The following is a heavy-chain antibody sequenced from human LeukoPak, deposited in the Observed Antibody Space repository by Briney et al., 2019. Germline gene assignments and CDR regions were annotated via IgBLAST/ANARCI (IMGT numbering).Heavy chain of an antibody. CDR2: IYYSGST. D-gene: IGHD3-10*01. CDR3: ARNKYYYGSRSYGVPNWFDP. Sequence: SETLSLTCTVSGASISSNSYYWGWIRQPPGRGLEWIGSIYYSGSTYYNPSLKSRVTISVDTSKNQFSLKLSSVTAADTAVYYCARNKYYYGSRSYGVPNWFDPWGQGTLVTVSS. V-gene: IGHV4-39*01. CDR1: GASISSNSYY. J-gene: IGHJ5*02.